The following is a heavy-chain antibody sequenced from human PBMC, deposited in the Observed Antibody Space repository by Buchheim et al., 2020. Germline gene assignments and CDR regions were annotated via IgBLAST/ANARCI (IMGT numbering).Heavy chain of an antibody. D-gene: IGHD4-11*01. CDR2: ISHSGGVQ. V-gene: IGHV3-11*01. J-gene: IGHJ5*02. CDR1: GFDVTDYY. Sequence: QVRLVESGGAWVKPGGSLRLSCAASGFDVTDYYMAWVRQAPGKGPEWVSYISHSGGVQNYADSVLGRFTISRDGAKNSLFLQMNSLTAEDTAVYYCAREDYSNYWFDPWGQGTL. CDR3: AREDYSNYWFDP.